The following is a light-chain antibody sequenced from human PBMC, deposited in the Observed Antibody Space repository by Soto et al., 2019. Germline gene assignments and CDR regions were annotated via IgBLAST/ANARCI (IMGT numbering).Light chain of an antibody. Sequence: EIMMTQSPATLSVSPGERATLSCRASQSVSSNLAWYQQKSGQAPRLLIYGASTRATGIPARFSGSGSGTEFTLTISSLQSEDFAVYYCQQYIKWPWTFGQGTKVEIK. CDR2: GAS. J-gene: IGKJ1*01. CDR3: QQYIKWPWT. V-gene: IGKV3-15*01. CDR1: QSVSSN.